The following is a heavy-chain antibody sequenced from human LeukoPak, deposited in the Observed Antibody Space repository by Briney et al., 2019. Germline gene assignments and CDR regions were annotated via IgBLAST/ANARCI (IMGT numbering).Heavy chain of an antibody. Sequence: GGSLRLSCAASGFTFSSYWMHWVRQAPGKGLVWVSRINSDGSSTSYADSVKGRFTISRDNAKNTLCLQMNSLRAEDTAVYYCARAGSSGWYRHTGAFDIWGQGTMVTVSS. CDR1: GFTFSSYW. J-gene: IGHJ3*02. D-gene: IGHD6-19*01. CDR3: ARAGSSGWYRHTGAFDI. CDR2: INSDGSST. V-gene: IGHV3-74*01.